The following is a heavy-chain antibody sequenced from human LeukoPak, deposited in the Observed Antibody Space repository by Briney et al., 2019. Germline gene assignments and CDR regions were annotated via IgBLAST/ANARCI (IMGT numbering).Heavy chain of an antibody. CDR3: ARGPAWNDVFYYYGMDV. CDR2: ISYDGSNK. D-gene: IGHD1-1*01. V-gene: IGHV3-30-3*01. Sequence: PGGSLRPSCAASGFTFSSYAMHWVRQAPGKGLEWVAVISYDGSNKYYADSVKGRFTISRDNSKNTLYLQMNSLRAEDTAVYYCARGPAWNDVFYYYGMDVWGQGTTVTVSS. J-gene: IGHJ6*02. CDR1: GFTFSSYA.